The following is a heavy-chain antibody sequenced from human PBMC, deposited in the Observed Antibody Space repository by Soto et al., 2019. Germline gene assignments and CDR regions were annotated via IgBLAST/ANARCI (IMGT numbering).Heavy chain of an antibody. V-gene: IGHV3-48*03. CDR3: ARLGAGEMAKTRRIDY. CDR2: ISSSGSTI. Sequence: EVQLVESGGGLVQPGGSLRLSCAASGFTFSSYEMNWVRQAPGKGLEWVSYISSSGSTIYYADSVRGGFTSSRDNAKNSLYLQMNSLRAEDTAVYYCARLGAGEMAKTRRIDYWGQGTLVTVSS. CDR1: GFTFSSYE. J-gene: IGHJ4*02. D-gene: IGHD3-10*01.